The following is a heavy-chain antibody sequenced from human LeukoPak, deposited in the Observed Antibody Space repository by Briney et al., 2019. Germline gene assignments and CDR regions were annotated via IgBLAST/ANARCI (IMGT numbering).Heavy chain of an antibody. J-gene: IGHJ4*02. CDR3: ARVDMTTVTWAFDY. Sequence: HPGGSLRLSCAASGFTVSSNYMSWVRQAPGKGLEWVSVIYSGGSTYYADSVKGRFTISRDNSKNTLYLQMNSLRAEDTAVYYCARVDMTTVTWAFDYWGQGTLVTVSS. D-gene: IGHD4-17*01. V-gene: IGHV3-66*01. CDR1: GFTVSSNY. CDR2: IYSGGST.